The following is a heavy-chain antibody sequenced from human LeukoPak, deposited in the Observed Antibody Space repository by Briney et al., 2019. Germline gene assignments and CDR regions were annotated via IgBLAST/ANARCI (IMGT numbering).Heavy chain of an antibody. CDR1: GFTFSSYA. Sequence: PGGSLRLSCAASGFTFSSYAMSWVRQAPGKGLEWVSAISGSGGSTYYADSVKGRFTISRDNSKNTLYLQMNSLRAEDTAVYYCATTNIAVAELSSFDYWGQGTLVTVSS. D-gene: IGHD6-19*01. J-gene: IGHJ4*02. CDR3: ATTNIAVAELSSFDY. CDR2: ISGSGGST. V-gene: IGHV3-23*01.